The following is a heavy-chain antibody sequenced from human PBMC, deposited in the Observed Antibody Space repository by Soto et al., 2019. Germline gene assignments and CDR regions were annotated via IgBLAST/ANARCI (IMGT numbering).Heavy chain of an antibody. Sequence: SETLSLTCAVSSGSIDNVYWWSWVRQSPGKGLEWIGEISRDGVTNYNPSLEGRVTISIDKSKNQFSLELTSVTAADTAVYYCARARATIAAAAIFDCWGQGTLVTVSS. V-gene: IGHV4-4*02. D-gene: IGHD6-13*01. CDR1: SGSIDNVYW. CDR2: ISRDGVT. CDR3: ARARATIAAAAIFDC. J-gene: IGHJ4*02.